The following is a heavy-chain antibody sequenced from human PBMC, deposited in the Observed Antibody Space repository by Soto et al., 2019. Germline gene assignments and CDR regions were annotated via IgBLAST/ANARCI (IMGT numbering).Heavy chain of an antibody. CDR3: AKDLMAHSGLGSYGMDV. D-gene: IGHD3-10*01. CDR1: GFTFSSNY. J-gene: IGHJ6*02. Sequence: GGSLRLSCAASGFTFSSNYMSWVRQAPGKGLEWVSVISYDGSNKYYADSVKGRFTISRDNSKNTLYLQMNSLRAEDTAVYYCAKDLMAHSGLGSYGMDVWGQGTTVTVSS. V-gene: IGHV3-30*18. CDR2: ISYDGSNK.